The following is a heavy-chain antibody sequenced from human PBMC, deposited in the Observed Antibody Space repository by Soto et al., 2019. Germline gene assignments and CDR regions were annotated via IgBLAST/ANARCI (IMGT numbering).Heavy chain of an antibody. J-gene: IGHJ6*02. V-gene: IGHV3-13*01. D-gene: IGHD6-6*01. CDR1: GFTFSSYD. CDR3: ARVYRYSSSSMFYYYYYGMDV. CDR2: IGTAGDT. Sequence: GGSLRLSCAASGFTFSSYDMHWVRQATGKGLEWVSAIGTAGDTYYPGSVKGRFTISRENAKNSLYLQMNSLRAEDTAVYYCARVYRYSSSSMFYYYYYGMDVWGQGTTVTVSS.